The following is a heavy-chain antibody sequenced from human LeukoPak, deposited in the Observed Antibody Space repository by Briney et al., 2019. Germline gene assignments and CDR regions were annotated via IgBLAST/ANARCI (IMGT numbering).Heavy chain of an antibody. CDR1: GFTVSSNY. CDR2: IYSGGNT. Sequence: GGSLRLSCAASGFTVSSNYMSWVRQAPGKGLEWVSVIYSGGNTYYADSVKGRFTISRDNSKNTLYLQMNSLRAEDTAVYYCARSRWIQLRLDYWGQGTLVTVSS. CDR3: ARSRWIQLRLDY. D-gene: IGHD5-18*01. J-gene: IGHJ4*02. V-gene: IGHV3-66*01.